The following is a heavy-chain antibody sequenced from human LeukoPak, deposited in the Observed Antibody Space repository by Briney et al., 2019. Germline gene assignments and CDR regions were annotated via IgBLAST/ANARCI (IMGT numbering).Heavy chain of an antibody. D-gene: IGHD4-23*01. CDR2: INPSSGGT. V-gene: IGHV1-2*02. Sequence: ASVKVSCKTSGYTFTDYYMHWVRQAPGQGLEWMGWINPSSGGTNYAQKFQGRVTMTRDTSISTAYMELSRLRSDDTAVYYCARGDYGGNLAFDYWGQGTLVTVSS. J-gene: IGHJ4*02. CDR3: ARGDYGGNLAFDY. CDR1: GYTFTDYY.